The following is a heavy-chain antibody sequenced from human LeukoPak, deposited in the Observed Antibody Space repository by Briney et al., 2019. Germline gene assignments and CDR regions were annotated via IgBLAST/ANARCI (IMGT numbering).Heavy chain of an antibody. CDR2: IYYSGST. J-gene: IGHJ4*02. Sequence: PSETLSLTCTVSGGSIGSSSYYWGWIRQPPGKGLNWIGSIYYSGSTYYNPSLKSRVTISVDTSRDQFSLKLSSVTAADTAVYYCARDLIVPDAMTGSGSYSTDYWGQGTLATVSS. CDR3: ARDLIVPDAMTGSGSYSTDY. V-gene: IGHV4-39*07. CDR1: GGSIGSSSYY. D-gene: IGHD3-10*01.